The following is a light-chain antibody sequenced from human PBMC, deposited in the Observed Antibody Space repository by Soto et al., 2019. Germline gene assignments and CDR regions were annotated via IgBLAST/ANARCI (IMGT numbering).Light chain of an antibody. CDR2: KAS. CDR3: LQDYGDSWT. V-gene: IGKV1-5*03. J-gene: IGKJ1*01. CDR1: QSISSW. Sequence: IPMTPSPATLSATVGDRVPIICRASQSISSWLAWYQQKPGKAPKLLIYKASSLESGVPSRFSGSGSGTEFTLTISSPQPEDCASYYCLQDYGDSWTVGQGTKVDIK.